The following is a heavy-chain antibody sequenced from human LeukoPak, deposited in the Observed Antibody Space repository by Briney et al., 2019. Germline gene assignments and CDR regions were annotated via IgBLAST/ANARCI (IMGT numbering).Heavy chain of an antibody. CDR3: ARGANQNYDFWSGYWGYFDY. CDR1: GYSISSGYY. Sequence: SETLSLTCTVSGYSISSGYYWGWIRQPPGKGLEWIGSIYHSGSTYYNPSLKSRVTISVDTSKNQFSLKLSSVTAADTAVYYCARGANQNYDFWSGYWGYFDYWGQGTLVTVSS. CDR2: IYHSGST. J-gene: IGHJ4*02. D-gene: IGHD3-3*01. V-gene: IGHV4-38-2*02.